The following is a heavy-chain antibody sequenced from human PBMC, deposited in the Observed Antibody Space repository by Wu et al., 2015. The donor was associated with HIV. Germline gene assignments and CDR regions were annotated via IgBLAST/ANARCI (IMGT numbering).Heavy chain of an antibody. V-gene: IGHV1-24*01. CDR3: ATLIRYNLNDKADAFDF. Sequence: QVQLVQSGAEVKKPGSSVKVSCKASGGTFSNYAINWVRQAPGKGLEWMGGSDPEDGETVYAQKFQGRVTLTEDTSTDTAYMELTRLRSEDTAVYYCATLIRYNLNDKADAFDFWGHGTMVTVSS. CDR1: GGTFSNYA. J-gene: IGHJ3*01. D-gene: IGHD1-1*01. CDR2: SDPEDGET.